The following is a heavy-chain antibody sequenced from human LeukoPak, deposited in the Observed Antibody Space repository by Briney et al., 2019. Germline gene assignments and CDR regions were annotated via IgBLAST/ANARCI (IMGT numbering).Heavy chain of an antibody. CDR1: GFTFSSYA. J-gene: IGHJ4*02. CDR2: ISGSGGST. V-gene: IGHV3-23*01. D-gene: IGHD2-21*02. CDR3: AKRGDCGGDCYSV. Sequence: GSLPLSCAASGFTFSSYAMSWVRQAPGKGLEWVSAISGSGGSTYYADSVKGRFTISRDNSKNTLYLQMNILRAEDTAVYYCAKRGDCGGDCYSVWGQGTLVTVSS.